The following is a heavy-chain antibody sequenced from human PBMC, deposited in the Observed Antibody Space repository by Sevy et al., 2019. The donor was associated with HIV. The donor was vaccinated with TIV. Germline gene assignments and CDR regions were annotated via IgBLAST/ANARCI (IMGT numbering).Heavy chain of an antibody. CDR2: ISWNSGSI. CDR1: GFTFDDYA. J-gene: IGHJ3*02. V-gene: IGHV3-9*01. Sequence: GGSLRLSCAASGFTFDDYAMHWVRQAPGKGLEWVSGISWNSGSIGYADSVKGRFTISRDNAKNSLYLQMNSLRAEDTALYYCAKDGVYYGSSGYYWGAFDIWGQGTMVTVSS. D-gene: IGHD3-22*01. CDR3: AKDGVYYGSSGYYWGAFDI.